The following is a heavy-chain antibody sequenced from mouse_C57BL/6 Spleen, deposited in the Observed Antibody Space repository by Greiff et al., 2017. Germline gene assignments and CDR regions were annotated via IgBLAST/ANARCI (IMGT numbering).Heavy chain of an antibody. J-gene: IGHJ4*01. CDR1: GFSLTSYG. Sequence: VMLVESGPGLVAPSQSLSITCTVSGFSLTSYGVHWVRQPPGKGLEWLVVIWSDGSTTYNSALKSRLSISKDNSKSQVFLKMNSLQTDDTAMYYCARHYYGSSYGAMDYWGQGTSVTVSS. CDR2: IWSDGST. D-gene: IGHD1-1*01. CDR3: ARHYYGSSYGAMDY. V-gene: IGHV2-6-1*01.